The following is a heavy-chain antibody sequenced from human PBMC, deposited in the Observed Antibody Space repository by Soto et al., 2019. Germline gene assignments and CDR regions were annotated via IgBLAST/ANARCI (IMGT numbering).Heavy chain of an antibody. Sequence: SQTLSLTCVGSGDTVSSNSVAWNWVRQSPSRGLEWLGRTYYRSRWYSDYAVSVRSRIDINADTSKNQVSLQLNSVTPEDTAVYYCTRSEEDSDYYYYGMDVWGQGTTVTVSS. CDR1: GDTVSSNSVA. V-gene: IGHV6-1*01. CDR2: TYYRSRWYS. CDR3: TRSEEDSDYYYYGMDV. D-gene: IGHD2-15*01. J-gene: IGHJ6*02.